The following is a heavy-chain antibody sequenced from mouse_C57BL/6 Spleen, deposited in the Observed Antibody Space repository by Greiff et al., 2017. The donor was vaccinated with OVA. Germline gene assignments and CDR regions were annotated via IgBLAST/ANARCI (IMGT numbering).Heavy chain of an antibody. D-gene: IGHD1-1*01. CDR1: GYTFTSYW. CDR3: ARGSYGSSWLDY. V-gene: IGHV1-64*01. Sequence: QVQLQQPGAELVKPGASVKLSCKASGYTFTSYWMHWVKQRPGPGLEWIGMIHPNSGSTNYNEKFKSKATLTVDKSSSTAYMQLSILTSEDSAVDYCARGSYGSSWLDYWGQGTTLTVSA. CDR2: IHPNSGST. J-gene: IGHJ2*01.